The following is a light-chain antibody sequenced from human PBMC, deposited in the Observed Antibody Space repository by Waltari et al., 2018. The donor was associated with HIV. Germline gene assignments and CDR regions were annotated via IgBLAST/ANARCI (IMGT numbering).Light chain of an antibody. CDR3: HQYGSSSGT. J-gene: IGKJ1*01. CDR1: QSISSTF. Sequence: EIVLTQSPGTLSLSPGERAPLSCRASQSISSTFLAWYQQKPGQAPRLLIYGASSRATGIPDRFSGSGSGTDFTLTISRLEPEDFAVYYCHQYGSSSGTFGQGTKVEIK. CDR2: GAS. V-gene: IGKV3-20*01.